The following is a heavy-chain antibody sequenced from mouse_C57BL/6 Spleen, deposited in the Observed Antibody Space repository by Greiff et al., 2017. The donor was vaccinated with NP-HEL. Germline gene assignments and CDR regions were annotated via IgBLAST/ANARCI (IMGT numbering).Heavy chain of an antibody. Sequence: QVQLKESGPELVKPGASVKISCKASGYAFSSSWMNWVKQRPGKGLEWIGRIYPGDGDTNYNGKFKGKATLTADKSSSTAYMQLSSLTSEDSAVYFCVNWPWFAYWGQGTLVTVSA. V-gene: IGHV1-82*01. CDR1: GYAFSSSW. CDR3: VNWPWFAY. J-gene: IGHJ3*01. CDR2: IYPGDGDT. D-gene: IGHD4-1*01.